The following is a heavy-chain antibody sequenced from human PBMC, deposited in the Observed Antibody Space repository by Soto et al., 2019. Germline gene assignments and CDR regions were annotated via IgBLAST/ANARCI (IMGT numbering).Heavy chain of an antibody. J-gene: IGHJ4*02. D-gene: IGHD3-9*01. CDR1: DRSFSGYY. CDR3: ARGRRSGYDILTGYLTREYYFDY. Sequence: SETLSLTCAVYDRSFSGYYWSWIRQPPGKGLEWIGEVNHSGATNYDPSLKSRVAMSVDTSKNQFSLKLSSVTAADTAVYYCARGRRSGYDILTGYLTREYYFDYWGQGTLVTVSS. CDR2: VNHSGAT. V-gene: IGHV4-34*01.